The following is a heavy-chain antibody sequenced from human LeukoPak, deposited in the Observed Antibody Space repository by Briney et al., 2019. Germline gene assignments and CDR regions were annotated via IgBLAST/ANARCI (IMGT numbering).Heavy chain of an antibody. D-gene: IGHD6-13*01. J-gene: IGHJ4*02. CDR2: ISGDGGST. CDR3: AKDRLVWSSSRSYYFDY. CDR1: GFTFDDYA. V-gene: IGHV3-43*02. Sequence: PGGSLRLSCAASGFTFDDYAMHWVRQAPGKGLEWVSLISGDGGSTYYADSVKGRFTISRDNSKNTLYLQMNSLRAEDTAVYYCAKDRLVWSSSRSYYFDYWGQGTLVTVSS.